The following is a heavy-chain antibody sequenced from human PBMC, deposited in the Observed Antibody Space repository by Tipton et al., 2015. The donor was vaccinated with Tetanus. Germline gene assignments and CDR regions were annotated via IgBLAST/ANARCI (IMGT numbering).Heavy chain of an antibody. CDR3: ARLSANSYGYPQFDY. D-gene: IGHD5-18*01. CDR1: GFTFSDYY. V-gene: IGHV3-11*01. Sequence: QLVQSGGGLVQPGRSLRLSCAASGFTFSDYYMSWIRQAPGKGLEWVSYISSSGSSIYYADSVKGRFTISRDNAKNSPYLQMNSLRAEDTAVYYCARLSANSYGYPQFDYWGQGTLVTVSS. J-gene: IGHJ4*02. CDR2: ISSSGSSI.